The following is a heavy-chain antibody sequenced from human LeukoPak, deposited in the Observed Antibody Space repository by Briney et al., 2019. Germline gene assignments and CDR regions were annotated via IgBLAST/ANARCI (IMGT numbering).Heavy chain of an antibody. J-gene: IGHJ4*02. V-gene: IGHV4-59*01. CDR2: THYGGTT. CDR3: TRGYSTSWTYYFDY. CDR1: DGAITGYY. D-gene: IGHD6-13*01. Sequence: SETLSLTCTVSDGAITGYYWGWIRQPPGKGLDWVGHTHYGGTTNYNPSLKGRVTISVDTSNNQFSLKLTSVTAADTAVYYCTRGYSTSWTYYFDYWGQGALVTVSS.